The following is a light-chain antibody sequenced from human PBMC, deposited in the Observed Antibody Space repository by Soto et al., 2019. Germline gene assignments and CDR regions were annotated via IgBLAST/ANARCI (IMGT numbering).Light chain of an antibody. Sequence: EVVQTQSPATLSVSPGQRATLSCRASQSVTSSLAWYQQEPGQAPRLLIYGASTRATGIPARFSGSGSGTEFTLTISSLQSEDVTVYYCQQYIDWPLTFGGGTKVDIK. CDR2: GAS. J-gene: IGKJ4*01. CDR1: QSVTSS. CDR3: QQYIDWPLT. V-gene: IGKV3-15*01.